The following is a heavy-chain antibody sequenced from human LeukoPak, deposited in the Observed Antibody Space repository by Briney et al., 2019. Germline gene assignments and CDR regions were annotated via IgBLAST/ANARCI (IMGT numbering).Heavy chain of an antibody. V-gene: IGHV1-46*01. CDR2: ITPSGDGT. CDR1: GYRLTSYF. Sequence: ASVKVSCKLSGYRLTSYFMHWVRQAPGHGLEWMGVITPSGDGTSYTQKFQGRVTMTRDMSTNTDFMELTSLRSEDSALYFCTREFPSTGYFDYWGQGTLVTDSS. D-gene: IGHD1-1*01. J-gene: IGHJ4*02. CDR3: TREFPSTGYFDY.